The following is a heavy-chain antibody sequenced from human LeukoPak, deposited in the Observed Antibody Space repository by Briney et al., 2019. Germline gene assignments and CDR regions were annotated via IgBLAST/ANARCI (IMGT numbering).Heavy chain of an antibody. CDR1: VFNFSSYG. CDR3: EKVFMTTVDY. D-gene: IGHD4-11*01. CDR2: IRYDGSNK. Sequence: HSGGCLRLSCAASVFNFSSYGMHSVRQAPGKGLEWVAFIRYDGSNKYYADSVKGRFTISRDNSTNTLYLQMNSLRAEDTAVYYCEKVFMTTVDYWGQGTLVTVSS. V-gene: IGHV3-30*02. J-gene: IGHJ4*02.